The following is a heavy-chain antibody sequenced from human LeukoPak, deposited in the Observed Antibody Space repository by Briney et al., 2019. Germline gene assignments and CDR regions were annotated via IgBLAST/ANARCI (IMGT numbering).Heavy chain of an antibody. Sequence: GGSLRLSCAASGFTFSSYAMHWVRQAPGKGLEWVAVISYDGSNKYYADSVKGRFTISRDNSKNTLYLQMNSLRAEDTAVYYCARCPPGAAPDYWGQGTLVTVSS. V-gene: IGHV3-30-3*01. CDR1: GFTFSSYA. J-gene: IGHJ4*02. D-gene: IGHD6-13*01. CDR2: ISYDGSNK. CDR3: ARCPPGAAPDY.